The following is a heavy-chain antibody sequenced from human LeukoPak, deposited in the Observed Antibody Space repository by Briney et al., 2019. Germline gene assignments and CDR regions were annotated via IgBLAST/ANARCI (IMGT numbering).Heavy chain of an antibody. CDR3: VADFDY. V-gene: IGHV3-30*02. D-gene: IGHD6-19*01. J-gene: IGHJ4*02. CDR1: GFTFSTYV. Sequence: GGSLRLSCAASGFTFSTYVMHWVRQAPGKGLEWVALIQSDGNNEYYADSAKGRFTISRDNSKNTLYLQMNSLRAEDTAIYYCVADFDYWGQGTLVTVS. CDR2: IQSDGNNE.